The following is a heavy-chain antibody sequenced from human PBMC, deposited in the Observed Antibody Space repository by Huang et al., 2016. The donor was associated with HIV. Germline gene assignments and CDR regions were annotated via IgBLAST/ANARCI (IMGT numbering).Heavy chain of an antibody. J-gene: IGHJ2*01. CDR1: GFAFSSYA. D-gene: IGHD6-13*01. CDR3: AKGGSAAPKFFDL. V-gene: IGHV3-23*01. Sequence: EVQLLESGGGWVQPGGSLRISCEASGFAFSSYAMNWVRQAPGKGLGWVSGLSGGGSGTYYADFVKGRFIISRDNSKNTLYLQMNSLDADDTAVYYCAKGGSAAPKFFDLWGRGTLVTVSS. CDR2: LSGGGSGT.